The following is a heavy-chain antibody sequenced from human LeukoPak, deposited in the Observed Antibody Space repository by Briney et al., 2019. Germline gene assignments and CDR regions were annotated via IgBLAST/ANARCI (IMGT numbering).Heavy chain of an antibody. Sequence: EASVKVSCKASGYTFTSYGISWVRQAPGQGLEWMGWISAYNSNTNYAQKLQGRVTMTTDTSTSTAYMELRSLRSDDTAVYYCARDSKPRITMVRGVIRPWGQGTLVTVSS. J-gene: IGHJ5*02. CDR3: ARDSKPRITMVRGVIRP. CDR2: ISAYNSNT. V-gene: IGHV1-18*01. D-gene: IGHD3-10*01. CDR1: GYTFTSYG.